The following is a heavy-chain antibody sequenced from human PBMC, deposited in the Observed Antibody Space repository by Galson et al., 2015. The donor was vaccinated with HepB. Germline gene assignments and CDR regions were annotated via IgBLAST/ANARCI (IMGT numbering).Heavy chain of an antibody. Sequence: CAISGDSVSSNSAAWNWIRQSPSRGLEWLGRTYYKSNYYSDYAVSVKSRITINPDTSKNQFSLQLNSVTPEDTAVYYCARDPYTRGRYYYGMDVWGQGTTVTVSS. CDR3: ARDPYTRGRYYYGMDV. CDR2: TYYKSNYYS. D-gene: IGHD2-2*02. CDR1: GDSVSSNSAA. V-gene: IGHV6-1*01. J-gene: IGHJ6*02.